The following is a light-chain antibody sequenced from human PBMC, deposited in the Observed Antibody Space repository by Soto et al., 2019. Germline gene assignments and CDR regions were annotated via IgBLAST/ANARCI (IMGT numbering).Light chain of an antibody. CDR2: RAS. V-gene: IGKV3-20*01. CDR1: QSVSSSY. Sequence: EIVLTQSPGILSLSPGERATLSCRASQSVSSSYLAWYQQKPGQAPRLLIYRASSRATGIPDRFSGSGSGTDFTLTISRLEPEDFAVYYCQKYGSYWTFGQGTKVDIK. J-gene: IGKJ1*01. CDR3: QKYGSYWT.